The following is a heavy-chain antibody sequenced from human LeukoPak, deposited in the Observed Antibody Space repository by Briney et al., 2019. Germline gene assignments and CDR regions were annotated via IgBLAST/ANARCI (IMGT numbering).Heavy chain of an antibody. CDR1: GYSFTTFA. Sequence: GASVKVSRKASGYSFTTFAMNWVRQAPGQGLEWMGWINTNTGKPTYAQGFTGRFLFSLDTSVNTAYLQISTLEAEDTAMYYCVRGPRYVVDLWGQGTMVTVSS. J-gene: IGHJ5*02. CDR2: INTNTGKP. CDR3: VRGPRYVVDL. V-gene: IGHV7-4-1*02. D-gene: IGHD2-21*01.